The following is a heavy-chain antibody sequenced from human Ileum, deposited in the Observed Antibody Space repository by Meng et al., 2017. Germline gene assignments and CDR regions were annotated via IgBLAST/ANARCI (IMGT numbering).Heavy chain of an antibody. CDR3: VRNEGYSLGD. D-gene: IGHD2-21*01. J-gene: IGHJ4*02. CDR1: GDSISSRDW. V-gene: IGHV4-4*02. CDR2: ISQESGRT. Sequence: QVQLPGSGPGLVKPSGTLSLTCAGSGDSISSRDWWSWVRQPPGKGLEWIGEISQESGRTNYNPSLKSRVTISLDKSKNQFSLNLNSVTAADTAVYYCVRNEGYSLGDWGQGTLVTVSS.